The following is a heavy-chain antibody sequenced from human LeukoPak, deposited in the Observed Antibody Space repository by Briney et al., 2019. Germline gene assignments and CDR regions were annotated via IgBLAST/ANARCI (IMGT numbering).Heavy chain of an antibody. V-gene: IGHV3-21*01. CDR3: ARARRGLRDAFDI. CDR2: ISSSSSYI. CDR1: GFTFSSYS. D-gene: IGHD1-14*01. Sequence: GGPLRLSCAASGFTFSSYSMNGVPQAPGKGREWGSSISSSSSYIYYADAVKGRFTISRDNAKNPLYLQMNRLRAEDTAVYYCARARRGLRDAFDIWGQGTMVTVSS. J-gene: IGHJ3*02.